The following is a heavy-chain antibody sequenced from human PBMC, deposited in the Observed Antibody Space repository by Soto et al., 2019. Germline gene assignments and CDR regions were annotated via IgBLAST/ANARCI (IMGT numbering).Heavy chain of an antibody. CDR3: ARDAGGSYDY. D-gene: IGHD1-26*01. CDR2: INGSYGT. J-gene: IGHJ4*02. Sequence: GGSLRRSCAVSGFTISSYGMSWIRQAPGKGLEWISSINGSYGTHYTEYVRGRFTISGDESKNMVSLQMNSLRVEDKAVYYCARDAGGSYDYWGQEPLVTSPQ. V-gene: IGHV3-23*01. CDR1: GFTISSYG.